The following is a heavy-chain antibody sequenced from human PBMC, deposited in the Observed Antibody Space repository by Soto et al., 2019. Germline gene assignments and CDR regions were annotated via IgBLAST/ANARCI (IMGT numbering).Heavy chain of an antibody. CDR2: ISYDGSNK. Sequence: PGGSLRLSCAASGFTFSSYGMHWVRQAPGKGLEWVAVISYDGSNKYYADSVKGRFTISRDNSKNTLYLQMNSLRAEDTAVYYCAKTMGTNYYYYGMDVWGQGTTVTVSS. V-gene: IGHV3-30*18. J-gene: IGHJ6*02. CDR3: AKTMGTNYYYYGMDV. CDR1: GFTFSSYG. D-gene: IGHD2-2*01.